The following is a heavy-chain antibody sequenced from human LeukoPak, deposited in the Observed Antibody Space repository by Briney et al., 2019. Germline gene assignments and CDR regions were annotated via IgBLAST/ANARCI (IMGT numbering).Heavy chain of an antibody. CDR2: IYTSGST. D-gene: IGHD2-2*01. Sequence: SETLSLTCTVSGGSISSYYWSWIRQPAGKGLEWIGRIYTSGSTNYNPSLKSRVTMSVDTSKNQFSLKLSSVTAADTAVYYCARDPPAYVVPAAHYYYYGMDVWGQGTTVTVSS. CDR1: GGSISSYY. CDR3: ARDPPAYVVPAAHYYYYGMDV. J-gene: IGHJ6*02. V-gene: IGHV4-4*07.